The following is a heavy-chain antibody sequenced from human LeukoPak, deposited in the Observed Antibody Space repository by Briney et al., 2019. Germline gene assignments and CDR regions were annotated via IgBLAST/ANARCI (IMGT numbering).Heavy chain of an antibody. V-gene: IGHV4-39*07. D-gene: IGHD6-13*01. Sequence: ASETLSLTCTVSGGSISSSSYYWGWIRQPPGKGLEWIGSIYYSGSTYYNPSLKSRVTISVDTSKNQFSLKLSSVTAADTAVYYCARDLGYSSSGDGGVDYWGQGTLVTVSS. CDR1: GGSISSSSYY. J-gene: IGHJ4*02. CDR3: ARDLGYSSSGDGGVDY. CDR2: IYYSGST.